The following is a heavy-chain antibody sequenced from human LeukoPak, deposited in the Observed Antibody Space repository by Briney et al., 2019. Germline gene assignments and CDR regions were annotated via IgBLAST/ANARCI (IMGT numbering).Heavy chain of an antibody. CDR3: AKDEGAAAATPRYCDL. D-gene: IGHD6-13*01. Sequence: PGGAPRLSCAASGVTVSNNYMSWGRQAPRGGVEGGSIIYSDGRTYYADSVKGRFTISRDDYENTRYLQMNSLRAEDTAVYFCAKDEGAAAATPRYCDLWGRGTLVTVSS. V-gene: IGHV3-53*01. J-gene: IGHJ2*01. CDR1: GVTVSNNY. CDR2: IYSDGRT.